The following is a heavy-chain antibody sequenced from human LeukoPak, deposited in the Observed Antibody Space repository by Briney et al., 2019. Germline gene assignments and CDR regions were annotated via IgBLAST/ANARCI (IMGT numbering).Heavy chain of an antibody. D-gene: IGHD6-13*01. J-gene: IGHJ6*03. Sequence: ASVKVSCKASGYTFTSYGISWVRQAPGQGLEWMGWISAYNGNTNYAQKLQGRVTITTDTSTSTAYMELRSLGSDDTAVYYCARAWWYSSSWYVSYYYMDVWGKGTTVTVSS. CDR3: ARAWWYSSSWYVSYYYMDV. CDR1: GYTFTSYG. CDR2: ISAYNGNT. V-gene: IGHV1-18*01.